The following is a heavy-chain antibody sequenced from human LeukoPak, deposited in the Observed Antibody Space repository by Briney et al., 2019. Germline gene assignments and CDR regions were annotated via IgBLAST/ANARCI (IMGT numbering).Heavy chain of an antibody. Sequence: ASVKVSCKASGYTFTSYGISWVRQAPGQGLEWMGWISAYNGNTNYAQKLQGRVTITTDTSTSTAYMELRSLRSDDTAVYYCARDRGRLRFLEWLLGYDAFDIWGQGTMVTVSS. CDR1: GYTFTSYG. J-gene: IGHJ3*02. CDR3: ARDRGRLRFLEWLLGYDAFDI. V-gene: IGHV1-18*01. CDR2: ISAYNGNT. D-gene: IGHD3-3*01.